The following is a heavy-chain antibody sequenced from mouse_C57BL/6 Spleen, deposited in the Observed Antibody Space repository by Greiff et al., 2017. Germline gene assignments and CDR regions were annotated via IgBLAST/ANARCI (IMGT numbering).Heavy chain of an antibody. J-gene: IGHJ1*03. CDR3: ARSYYGWYFDV. Sequence: EVQLQQSGPELVKPGASVKMSCKASGYTFTDYNMHWVKQSHGKSLEWIGYINPNNGGTSYNQKFKGKATLTVNKSSRTAYMELRSLTSEDSAVYYCARSYYGWYFDVWGTGTTVTVSS. D-gene: IGHD1-1*01. CDR1: GYTFTDYN. CDR2: INPNNGGT. V-gene: IGHV1-22*01.